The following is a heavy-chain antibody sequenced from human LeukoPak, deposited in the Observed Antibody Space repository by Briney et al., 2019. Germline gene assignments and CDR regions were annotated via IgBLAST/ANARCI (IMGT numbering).Heavy chain of an antibody. CDR1: GGSISRYY. CDR3: ARLVVPAAMSWFDP. J-gene: IGHJ5*02. Sequence: SETLSLTCTVSGGSISRYYWSWIRQPPGKGLEWIGYIYYSGSTNYNPSLKSRVTISVDTSKNQFSLKLSSVTAADTAVYYCARLVVPAAMSWFDPWGQGTLVTVSS. V-gene: IGHV4-59*08. D-gene: IGHD2-2*01. CDR2: IYYSGST.